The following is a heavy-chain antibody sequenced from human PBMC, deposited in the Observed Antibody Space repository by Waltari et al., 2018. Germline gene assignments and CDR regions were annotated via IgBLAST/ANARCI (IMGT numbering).Heavy chain of an antibody. CDR1: GFTFSSYS. J-gene: IGHJ4*02. V-gene: IGHV3-21*01. CDR3: AREIAHYYDSSGYSD. Sequence: EVQLVESGGGLVKPGGSLRLSCAASGFTFSSYSMNWVRQAPGKGLEWVSSISSSSSYIYYADSVKGRFTISRDNAKNSLYLQMNSLRAEDTAVYYCAREIAHYYDSSGYSDWGQGTLVTVSS. CDR2: ISSSSSYI. D-gene: IGHD3-22*01.